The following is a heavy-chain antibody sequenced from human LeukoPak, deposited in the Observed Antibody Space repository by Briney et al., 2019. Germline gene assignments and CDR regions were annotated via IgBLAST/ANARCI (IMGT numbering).Heavy chain of an antibody. CDR1: GGSFSSNSYY. Sequence: SETLSLTCTVSGGSFSSNSYYWGWIRQPPGKGLEWIGYIYYSGSTYYNPSLNSRGTISVDTSKNQFSLKLTSVTAADTAVYYCARVSCSSARCYSDHNWFDPWGQGTLVTVSS. CDR3: ARVSCSSARCYSDHNWFDP. J-gene: IGHJ5*02. V-gene: IGHV4-31*03. D-gene: IGHD2-2*01. CDR2: IYYSGST.